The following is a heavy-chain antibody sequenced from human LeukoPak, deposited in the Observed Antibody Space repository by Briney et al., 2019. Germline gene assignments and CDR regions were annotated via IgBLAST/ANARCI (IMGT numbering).Heavy chain of an antibody. V-gene: IGHV1-3*01. D-gene: IGHD2-15*01. CDR1: GYIFTDYA. CDR3: ARGRGTSGSNRDFYYYYMDV. J-gene: IGHJ6*03. Sequence: ASVKVSCKASGYIFTDYAIHWLRQAPGQRPEWMGWMNSGNGNTKYPQKFQGRITLIRDTSAATAYMELSSVRHDDLAVYYCARGRGTSGSNRDFYYYYMDVWGKGTTVTVSS. CDR2: MNSGNGNT.